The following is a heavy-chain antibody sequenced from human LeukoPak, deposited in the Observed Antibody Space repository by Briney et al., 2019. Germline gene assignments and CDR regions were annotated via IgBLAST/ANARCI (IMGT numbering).Heavy chain of an antibody. Sequence: ASVRVSCKASGYTFTGYYMHWVRQAPGQGLEWMGWINPNSGGTNSAQTFQGRVTMTRDTSISTAYMELSRLRSDGTAVYYCARTAPGDYYFDYWGQGTLVTVSS. CDR3: ARTAPGDYYFDY. CDR1: GYTFTGYY. V-gene: IGHV1-2*02. J-gene: IGHJ4*02. D-gene: IGHD6-13*01. CDR2: INPNSGGT.